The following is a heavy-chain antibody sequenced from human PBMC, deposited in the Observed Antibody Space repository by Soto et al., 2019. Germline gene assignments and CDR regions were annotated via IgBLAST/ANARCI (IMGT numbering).Heavy chain of an antibody. J-gene: IGHJ4*02. CDR3: ASFERGYSSDY. D-gene: IGHD5-18*01. CDR1: GGTFSSYT. Sequence: SVKVSCKASGGTFSSYTISWVRQAPGQGLEWMGRIIPILGIANYAQKFQGRVTITADKSTSTAYMELSSLRSEDTAVYYCASFERGYSSDYWGQGTLVTVSS. CDR2: IIPILGIA. V-gene: IGHV1-69*02.